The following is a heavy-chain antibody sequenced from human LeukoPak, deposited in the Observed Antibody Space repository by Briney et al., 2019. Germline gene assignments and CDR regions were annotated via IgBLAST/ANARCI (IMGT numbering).Heavy chain of an antibody. CDR1: GGTFSSYG. D-gene: IGHD3-10*01. CDR3: AREPHYYGSGSYIPYYYYYYMDV. J-gene: IGHJ6*03. CDR2: IIPIFGTA. V-gene: IGHV1-69*06. Sequence: EASVTVSCKASGGTFSSYGISWVRQAPGQGLEWMGGIIPIFGTANYAQKFQGRVTITADKSTSTAYMELSSLRSEDTAVYYCAREPHYYGSGSYIPYYYYYYMDVWGKGTTVTVSS.